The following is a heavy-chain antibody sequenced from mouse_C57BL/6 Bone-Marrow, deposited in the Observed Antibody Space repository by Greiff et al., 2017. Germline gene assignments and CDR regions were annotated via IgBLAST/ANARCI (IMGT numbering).Heavy chain of an antibody. Sequence: VQLQQSGAELVKPGASVKLSCTASGFNIKDYYIHWVKQRTEQGLEWIGRIDPEDGETKYAPKFQDKATITADTSSNTAYLQLSSLTSEDTVVYYSTRSPIYYGTNYGGQGTALTVSA. CDR2: IDPEDGET. CDR1: GFNIKDYY. D-gene: IGHD1-1*01. J-gene: IGHJ2*01. CDR3: TRSPIYYGTNY. V-gene: IGHV14-2*01.